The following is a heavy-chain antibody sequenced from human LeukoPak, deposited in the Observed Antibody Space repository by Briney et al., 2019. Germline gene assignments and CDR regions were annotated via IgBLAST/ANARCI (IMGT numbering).Heavy chain of an antibody. V-gene: IGHV3-30*02. J-gene: IGHJ4*02. CDR2: ARNDGSSE. D-gene: IGHD5-12*01. Sequence: GGCLRLSCAASGFVLSDYGMHWVRQAPGKGLEWVAFARNDGSSEYYVGSVKGRFTISRDKSKNTLYLQMNSLRVEDTAVYSCAKGSDSGYHSEGPRNWGLGTLVTVSS. CDR3: AKGSDSGYHSEGPRN. CDR1: GFVLSDYG.